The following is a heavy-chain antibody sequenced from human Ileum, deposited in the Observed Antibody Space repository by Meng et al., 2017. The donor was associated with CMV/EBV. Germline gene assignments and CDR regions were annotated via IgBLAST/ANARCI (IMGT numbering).Heavy chain of an antibody. CDR3: ARYSGYEFDGCYYYGMDV. D-gene: IGHD5-12*01. V-gene: IGHV4-38-2*02. J-gene: IGHJ6*02. CDR2: IHGSGSI. Sequence: SETLSLTCSVPGYSISSGYYWGWIRQPPGKGLEWIGGIHGSGSIYNNPSLKSRVTTSVDTSKNQFSLYLSSVTAADTAVYYCARYSGYEFDGCYYYGMDVWGQGTTVTVSS. CDR1: GYSISSGYY.